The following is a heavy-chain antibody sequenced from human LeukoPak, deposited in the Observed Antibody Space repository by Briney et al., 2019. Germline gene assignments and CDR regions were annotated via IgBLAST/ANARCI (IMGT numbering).Heavy chain of an antibody. D-gene: IGHD3-22*01. CDR3: ARHYDGSGYPYAFDI. J-gene: IGHJ3*02. V-gene: IGHV3-69-1*01. Sequence: PGGSLRLSCAASGFTFSGYGMNWVRQAPGKGLEWVSSISSSTYIYYADSMKGRFTISRDNAKNSLYLQMNSLRAEDTAVFYCARHYDGSGYPYAFDIWGQGTMVTVSS. CDR1: GFTFSGYG. CDR2: ISSSTYI.